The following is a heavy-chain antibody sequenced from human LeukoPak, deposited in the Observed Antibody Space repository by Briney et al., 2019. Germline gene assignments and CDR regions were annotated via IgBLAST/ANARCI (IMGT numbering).Heavy chain of an antibody. V-gene: IGHV4-34*01. CDR1: GGSFSGYY. J-gene: IGHJ6*02. CDR2: INHSGST. Sequence: SETLSLTCAVYGGSFSGYYWSWIRQPPGKGLEWIGEINHSGSTNYNPSLKSRVTISVDTSKNQFSLKLSSVTAADTAVYYCARDLKYGMDVWGQGTTVTVPS. CDR3: ARDLKYGMDV.